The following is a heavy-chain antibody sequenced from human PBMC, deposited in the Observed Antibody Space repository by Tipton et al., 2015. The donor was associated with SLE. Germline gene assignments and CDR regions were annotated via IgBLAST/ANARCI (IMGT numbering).Heavy chain of an antibody. CDR1: GGSFSGYY. V-gene: IGHV4-39*01. CDR3: ARLDYDTYYFDY. CDR2: FYYSGDT. Sequence: TLSLTCAVYGGSFSGYYWGWIRQPPGKGLEWIGSFYYSGDTYYTPSLKSRVTISVDTSKSQFSLKLNSVTAADTAVYYCARLDYDTYYFDYWGQGTLVTVSS. D-gene: IGHD3-16*01. J-gene: IGHJ4*02.